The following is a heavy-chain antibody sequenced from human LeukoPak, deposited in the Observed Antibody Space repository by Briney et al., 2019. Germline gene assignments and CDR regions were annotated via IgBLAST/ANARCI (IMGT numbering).Heavy chain of an antibody. Sequence: GGSLRLSCTVSGFTVSSNSMNWVRQAPGKGLEWVSFIFSSTHYSDSVKGRLTISRDNSKNTLYLQMNSLRAEDTAVYYCARDRNWGSGKYYFDYWGQGTLVTVSS. V-gene: IGHV3-53*01. D-gene: IGHD3-16*01. CDR3: ARDRNWGSGKYYFDY. CDR2: IFSST. J-gene: IGHJ4*02. CDR1: GFTVSSNS.